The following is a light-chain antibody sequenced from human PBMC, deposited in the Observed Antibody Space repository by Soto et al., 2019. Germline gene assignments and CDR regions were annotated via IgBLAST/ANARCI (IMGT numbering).Light chain of an antibody. CDR1: QSVSGY. CDR3: LECSNWPPLGVT. J-gene: IGKJ3*01. V-gene: IGKV3-11*01. CDR2: AAS. Sequence: EMVLTQSPATLSLSPGERATLSCRASQSVSGYVAWYQQKPGQAPRLLIFAASNRATGIPARFSGSGSGTDFTLTISSLEPEDVAVYYCLECSNWPPLGVTFGPGTKVEIK.